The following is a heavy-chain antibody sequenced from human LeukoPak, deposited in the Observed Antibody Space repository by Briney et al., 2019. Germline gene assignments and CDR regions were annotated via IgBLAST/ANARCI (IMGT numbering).Heavy chain of an antibody. CDR2: VGTYNGHT. J-gene: IGHJ6*03. V-gene: IGHV1-18*01. CDR1: GDTLPTYG. Sequence: GASVKVSCKPSGDTLPTYGITWVPQALGQGLEWMGRVGTYNGHTNYAQYLQGRVTMTRDTSTNTAYMELRGLRANDTAIYYCARPAKGAYYFYYMDVWGKGTTVTVSS. D-gene: IGHD2-2*01. CDR3: ARPAKGAYYFYYMDV.